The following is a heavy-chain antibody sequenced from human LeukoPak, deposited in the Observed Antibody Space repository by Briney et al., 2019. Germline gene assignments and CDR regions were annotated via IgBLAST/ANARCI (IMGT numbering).Heavy chain of an antibody. CDR2: ISYDGSNK. V-gene: IGHV3-30-3*01. J-gene: IGHJ4*02. CDR1: GFTFSSYA. D-gene: IGHD1-26*01. Sequence: GGSLRLSCAASGFTFSSYAMHWVRQAPGKGLEWVAVISYDGSNKYYADSVKGRFTISRDNSKNTLYLQMNSLRAEDTAVYYCARERMGDFDYWGQGTLVTVSS. CDR3: ARERMGDFDY.